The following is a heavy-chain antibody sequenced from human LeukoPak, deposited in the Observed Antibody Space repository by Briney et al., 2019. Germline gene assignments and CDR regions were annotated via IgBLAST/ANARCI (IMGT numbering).Heavy chain of an antibody. Sequence: GGSLRLSCAASGFTFSSYSMSWVRQAPGKGLEWVSSISSSSSYIYYADSVKGRFTISRDNAKNSLYLQMNSLRAEDTAVYYCARAGRRDGYNSAFDYWGQGTLVTVSS. CDR1: GFTFSSYS. D-gene: IGHD5-24*01. V-gene: IGHV3-21*01. CDR2: ISSSSSYI. CDR3: ARAGRRDGYNSAFDY. J-gene: IGHJ4*02.